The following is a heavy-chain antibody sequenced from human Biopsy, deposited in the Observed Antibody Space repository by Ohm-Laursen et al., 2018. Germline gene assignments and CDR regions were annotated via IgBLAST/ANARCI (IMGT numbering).Heavy chain of an antibody. D-gene: IGHD6-19*01. V-gene: IGHV3-30*18. CDR2: ITHDGSKT. CDR3: TKERRGWYSER. J-gene: IGHJ4*02. Sequence: SLRLSCAASGFTFSDYAMHWVRQAPGKGLEWVAIITHDGSKTYYADSVEGGFTISRDQFKSTVYLQLTSLRTEDTAIYYCTKERRGWYSERWGQGTLVTVSS. CDR1: GFTFSDYA.